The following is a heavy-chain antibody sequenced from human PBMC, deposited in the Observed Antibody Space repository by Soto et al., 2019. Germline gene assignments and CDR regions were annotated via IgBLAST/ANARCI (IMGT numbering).Heavy chain of an antibody. J-gene: IGHJ4*02. CDR1: GFTISSNA. V-gene: IGHV3-23*01. Sequence: LRLSCAASGFTISSNAMYWVRQAPGKGLEWVSGISDRGDTTHYADSVKGRFTISRDTSKNTLYLQLNALRADDTAVYYCAKDKPGTTSFDYWGQGTLVTVSS. D-gene: IGHD1-1*01. CDR3: AKDKPGTTSFDY. CDR2: ISDRGDTT.